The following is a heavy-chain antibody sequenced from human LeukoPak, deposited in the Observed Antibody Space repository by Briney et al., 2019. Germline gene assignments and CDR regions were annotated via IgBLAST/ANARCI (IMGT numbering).Heavy chain of an antibody. CDR1: GGSISSGDYY. CDR2: IYYSGST. V-gene: IGHV4-30-4*01. J-gene: IGHJ4*02. CDR3: ARALYADYYFDY. D-gene: IGHD4-17*01. Sequence: PSETLSLTCTVSGGSISSGDYYWSWIRQPPGKGLEWIGYIYYSGSTYYNPSLKSRVTISVDTSKNQFSLKLSSVTAADTAVYYCARALYADYYFDYWGQGTLVTVSS.